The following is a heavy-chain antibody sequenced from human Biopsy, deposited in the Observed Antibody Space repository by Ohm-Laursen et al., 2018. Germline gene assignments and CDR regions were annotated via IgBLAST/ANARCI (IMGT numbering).Heavy chain of an antibody. V-gene: IGHV1-2*02. D-gene: IGHD3-9*01. CDR2: INPNSGNA. J-gene: IGHJ6*02. CDR1: GYTFARYY. Sequence: SSVKVSCKASGYTFARYYLHWVRQAPGHGLEWMGWINPNSGNANYAQSFQGRLTVTRDTSISTAYMELTSLTFDDTAIYYCARVPAYPSIDGYYGLDLWGQGTTVIVSS. CDR3: ARVPAYPSIDGYYGLDL.